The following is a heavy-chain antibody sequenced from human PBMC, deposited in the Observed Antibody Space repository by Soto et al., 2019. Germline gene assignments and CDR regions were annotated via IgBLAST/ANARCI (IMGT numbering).Heavy chain of an antibody. Sequence: EVLLVESGGGLVQPGGSLSLSCAASGFPFSPYDMHWVRQSPGKGLEWISAIGAAGDTYYSDSMKGRFTISRDNAKSSLYLQMNSLSAGDSAVYYCSRGPVAGPSYYYMDMWGKGTTVIVSS. J-gene: IGHJ6*03. CDR1: GFPFSPYD. CDR2: IGAAGDT. V-gene: IGHV3-13*01. D-gene: IGHD6-19*01. CDR3: SRGPVAGPSYYYMDM.